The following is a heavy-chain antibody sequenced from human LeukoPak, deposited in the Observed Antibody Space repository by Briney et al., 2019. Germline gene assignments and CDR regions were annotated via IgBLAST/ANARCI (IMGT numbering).Heavy chain of an antibody. CDR2: ILYDGSNK. V-gene: IGHV3-30*02. CDR3: ARAIDKGTGYYMDY. Sequence: GALRLSCAASKFTFRDHGMHWVRQTPGKGLEWGAFILYDGSNKFYADSVKGRFTISRDNSKNTLSLQMNSLRVEDTATYYCARAIDKGTGYYMDYWGQGTLVIVSS. D-gene: IGHD3-22*01. J-gene: IGHJ4*02. CDR1: KFTFRDHG.